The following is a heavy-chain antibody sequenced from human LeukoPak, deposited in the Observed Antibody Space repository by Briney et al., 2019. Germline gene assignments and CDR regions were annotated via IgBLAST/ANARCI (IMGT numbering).Heavy chain of an antibody. Sequence: PGRSLTLSCVASGFTFSSYWMSWVRQAPGKGLEWVANIKQDGSEKYYVDSVKGRFTISRDNAKNSLYLQMNSLRAEDTAVYYCARERVGATLFLGDAFDIWGQGTMVTVSS. D-gene: IGHD1-26*01. CDR3: ARERVGATLFLGDAFDI. J-gene: IGHJ3*02. V-gene: IGHV3-7*01. CDR2: IKQDGSEK. CDR1: GFTFSSYW.